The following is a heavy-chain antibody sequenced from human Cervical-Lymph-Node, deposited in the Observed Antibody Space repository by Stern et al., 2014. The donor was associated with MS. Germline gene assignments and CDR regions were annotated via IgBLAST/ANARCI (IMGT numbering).Heavy chain of an antibody. CDR2: IWYYGSNK. J-gene: IGHJ4*02. D-gene: IGHD2-15*01. Sequence: VQLVQSGGGVVQPGRSLRLSCAASGFTFSSYGMHWVRQAPGKGLEWVAVIWYYGSNKYYADSVKGRFTISRDNSKNTLYLQMNSLRAEDTAVYYCARDRHDLGYCSGGSCYLPDYWGQGTLVTVSS. V-gene: IGHV3-33*01. CDR3: ARDRHDLGYCSGGSCYLPDY. CDR1: GFTFSSYG.